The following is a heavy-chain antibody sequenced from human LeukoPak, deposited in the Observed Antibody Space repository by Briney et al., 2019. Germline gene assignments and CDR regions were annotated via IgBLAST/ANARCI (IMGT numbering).Heavy chain of an antibody. Sequence: ASVTVSFKASGYDFTSYYMHWLRQAPGQGLEWMAIISPSSGSTSFAQKFQGRLSMTRDTSTSTVYMELRSLRSEDTAAYYCARGSSTAVVILDPYYFDSWGQGTLVTVSS. CDR1: GYDFTSYY. D-gene: IGHD3-22*01. J-gene: IGHJ4*02. CDR2: ISPSSGST. V-gene: IGHV1-46*01. CDR3: ARGSSTAVVILDPYYFDS.